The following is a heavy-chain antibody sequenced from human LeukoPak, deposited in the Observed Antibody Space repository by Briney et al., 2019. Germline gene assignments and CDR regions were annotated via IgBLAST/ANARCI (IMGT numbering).Heavy chain of an antibody. CDR3: ARFETVAAKPFEY. CDR1: GFAFSSYS. D-gene: IGHD6-19*01. J-gene: IGHJ4*02. Sequence: PGGSLRLSCAASGFAFSSYSMNWVRQAPGKGLEWVSSISSDSRYIFYAEPVKGRFTISRDNAENSLYLQMNSLRVEDTAVYYCARFETVAAKPFEYWGQGTLVTVSS. CDR2: ISSDSRYI. V-gene: IGHV3-21*01.